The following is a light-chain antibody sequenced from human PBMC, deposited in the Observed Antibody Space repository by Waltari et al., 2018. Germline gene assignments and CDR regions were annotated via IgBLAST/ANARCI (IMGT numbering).Light chain of an antibody. J-gene: IGKJ2*01. CDR3: QQYSDSPYT. V-gene: IGKV1-39*01. CDR2: VAS. CDR1: QSISTS. Sequence: IQMTQSPSSLSASVGDRVTITCRASQSISTSLNWYQQIPGKAPKLLIYVASTLQSGVPSRFSGSGSGTDFSLTISSLQPEDFAVYYCQQYSDSPYTFGQGTRLEI.